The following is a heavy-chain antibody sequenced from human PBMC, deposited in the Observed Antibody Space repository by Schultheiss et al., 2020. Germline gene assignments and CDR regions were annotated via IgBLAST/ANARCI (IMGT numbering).Heavy chain of an antibody. Sequence: AAVKVSCKASGYTFTSYAMNWVRQAPGQGLEWMGWINTNTGNPTYAQGFTGRFVFSLDTSVSTAYLQISSLKAEDTAVYYCARVPEHYYYYYMDVWGKGTTVTVSS. CDR3: ARVPEHYYYYYMDV. CDR1: GYTFTSYA. D-gene: IGHD1-14*01. CDR2: INTNTGNP. J-gene: IGHJ6*03. V-gene: IGHV7-4-1*02.